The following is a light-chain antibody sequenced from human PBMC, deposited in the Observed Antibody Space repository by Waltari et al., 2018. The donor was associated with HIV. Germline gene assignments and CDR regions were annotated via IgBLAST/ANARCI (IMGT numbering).Light chain of an antibody. CDR1: ENVFKF. Sequence: DTQLIQSPSSLSASIGDRVTIPCRESENVFKFISWYQQKSGEAPKLLIFDASSLQTGVPSRFSGSGSGTDFTLTISSLQPEDLATFYCLQTFTSPLTFGPGTKVDIK. CDR3: LQTFTSPLT. J-gene: IGKJ3*01. CDR2: DAS. V-gene: IGKV1-39*01.